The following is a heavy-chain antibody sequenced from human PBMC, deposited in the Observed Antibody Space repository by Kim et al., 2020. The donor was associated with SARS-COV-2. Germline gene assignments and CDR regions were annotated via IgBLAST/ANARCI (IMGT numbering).Heavy chain of an antibody. J-gene: IGHJ5*02. CDR2: INGGNGNT. CDR3: AREGSGSYNWLDP. CDR1: GYTFDTYS. D-gene: IGHD3-10*01. Sequence: ASVKVSCKASGYTFDTYSLYWVRQAPGQRFEWMGWINGGNGNTRYSLNFQGRVTITRDTSATTAYMELSSLTFKDTAVYYCAREGSGSYNWLDPWGQGTLVTVSS. V-gene: IGHV1-3*01.